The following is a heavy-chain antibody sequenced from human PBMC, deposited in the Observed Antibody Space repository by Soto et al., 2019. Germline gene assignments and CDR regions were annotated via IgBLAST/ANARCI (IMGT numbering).Heavy chain of an antibody. CDR2: IYDDGSA. CDR1: GGSISSSY. D-gene: IGHD2-15*01. V-gene: IGHV4-59*01. J-gene: IGHJ5*02. Sequence: SETLSLTCTVSGGSISSSYWSWIRQPSGKGLEWLAYIYDDGSANYNPSLKSRATISLDMSKNQFSLKLTSVTAADTAVYYCARDKYCSGGSCRKNWFDPWGQGTLVTVSS. CDR3: ARDKYCSGGSCRKNWFDP.